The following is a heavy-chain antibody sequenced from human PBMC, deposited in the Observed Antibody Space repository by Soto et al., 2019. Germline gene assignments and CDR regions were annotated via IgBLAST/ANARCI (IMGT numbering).Heavy chain of an antibody. J-gene: IGHJ4*02. CDR3: VRSVILSGGSYKGLIRLHYFDT. V-gene: IGHV4-30-2*01. CDR1: GDTISTGGYT. Sequence: PSETLSLTCDVSGDTISTGGYTWAWIRQPPGKALEWIGHTYHSGNPYYNPSLKSRVIISVDRSKNEFSLNVRSVTAADTAVYYFVRSVILSGGSYKGLIRLHYFDTWGPGTLVTVSS. D-gene: IGHD3-3*01. CDR2: TYHSGNP.